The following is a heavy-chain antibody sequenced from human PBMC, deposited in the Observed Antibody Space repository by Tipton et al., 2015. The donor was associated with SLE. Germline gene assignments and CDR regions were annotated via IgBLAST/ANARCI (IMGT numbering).Heavy chain of an antibody. CDR1: GDSINSFY. J-gene: IGHJ6*02. D-gene: IGHD1-26*01. V-gene: IGHV4-59*01. Sequence: TLSLTCTVSGDSINSFYWSWIRQPPGKGLEWIGYIYFSGSTDYNPSLKSRVSISVDTSRNQFSLRLNSVTAADTAVYYCARGGSGGYEGLSVYYGMDVWGQGTTVTVSS. CDR2: IYFSGST. CDR3: ARGGSGGYEGLSVYYGMDV.